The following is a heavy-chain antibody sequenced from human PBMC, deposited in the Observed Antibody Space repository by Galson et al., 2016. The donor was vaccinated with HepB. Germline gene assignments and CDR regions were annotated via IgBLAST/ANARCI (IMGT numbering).Heavy chain of an antibody. V-gene: IGHV6-1*01. D-gene: IGHD1-1*01. CDR2: AYYRSDWYN. Sequence: CAISGDSVSNNIAAWNWIRQSPPRGLEWLGRAYYRSDWYNDYAGSVRSRITINPDTSKDQFSLQLNSVTPEDTAVYYCARAGGLNENFHFDYWGQGTLVTVSS. J-gene: IGHJ4*02. CDR3: ARAGGLNENFHFDY. CDR1: GDSVSNNIAA.